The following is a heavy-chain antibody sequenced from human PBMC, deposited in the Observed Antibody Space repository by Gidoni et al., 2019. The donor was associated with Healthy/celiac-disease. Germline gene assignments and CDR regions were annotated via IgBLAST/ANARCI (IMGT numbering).Heavy chain of an antibody. J-gene: IGHJ6*02. CDR3: ARPGIAAAGLDYYYYYGMDV. V-gene: IGHV1-69*01. D-gene: IGHD6-13*01. CDR1: GGTFSSYA. Sequence: QVQLVQSGAEVKKPGSSVKVSCKASGGTFSSYAISWVRQAPGQGLEWMGRIIPIFGTANYAQKFKGRVTITADESTSTAYMELSRLRSEDTAVYYCARPGIAAAGLDYYYYYGMDVWGQGTTVTVSS. CDR2: IIPIFGTA.